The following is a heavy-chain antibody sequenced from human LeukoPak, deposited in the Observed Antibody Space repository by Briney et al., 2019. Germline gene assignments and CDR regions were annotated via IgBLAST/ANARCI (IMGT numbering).Heavy chain of an antibody. J-gene: IGHJ4*02. CDR1: GFTFSRFW. CDR3: AREMGSVYFDY. Sequence: PGGSLRLSCAASGFTFSRFWMGWVRQAPGKGLEWVANIKSDGSDKYFVDSVKGRFTISRDNAMNSLYLQMDSLRAEDTAVYFCAREMGSVYFDYWGQGTLVTVSS. CDR2: IKSDGSDK. D-gene: IGHD3-10*01. V-gene: IGHV3-7*01.